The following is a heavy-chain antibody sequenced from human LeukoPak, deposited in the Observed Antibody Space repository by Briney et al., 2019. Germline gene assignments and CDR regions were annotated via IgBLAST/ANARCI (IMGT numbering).Heavy chain of an antibody. Sequence: SETLSLTCAVYGGSFSGYYWSWIRQPPGKGLEWIGEINHSGSTNYNPPLKSRVTISVDTSKNQFSLKLSSVTAADTAVYYCAILRIAARDYWGQGTLVTVSS. CDR3: AILRIAARDY. V-gene: IGHV4-34*01. CDR1: GGSFSGYY. CDR2: INHSGST. D-gene: IGHD6-6*01. J-gene: IGHJ4*02.